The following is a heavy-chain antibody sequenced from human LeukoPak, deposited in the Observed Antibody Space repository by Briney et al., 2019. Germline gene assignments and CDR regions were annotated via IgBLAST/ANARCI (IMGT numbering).Heavy chain of an antibody. CDR1: GYTITNNY. D-gene: IGHD5-24*01. CDR3: ATDHSMANTAWWFDP. CDR2: INPSGTGT. J-gene: IGHJ5*02. Sequence: PGASVKVSCKASGYTITNNYMHWVRQAPGQGLEWMGVINPSGTGTSYAQKFQGRITMSRDTSTSTVYMELSSLRSEDTAFYYCATDHSMANTAWWFDPWGQGTLVTVSS. V-gene: IGHV1-46*01.